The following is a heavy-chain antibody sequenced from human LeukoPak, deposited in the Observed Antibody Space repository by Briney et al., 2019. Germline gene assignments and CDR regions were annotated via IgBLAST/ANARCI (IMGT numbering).Heavy chain of an antibody. D-gene: IGHD2-8*01. J-gene: IGHJ4*02. CDR3: ARDLPGVCYFDY. Sequence: GASVTVSFTSSGYTFTSYGISWVRQAPGQGLEWMGWISAYNGNTNYAQKLQGRVTMTTDTSTSTAYMELRSLRSDDTAVYYCARDLPGVCYFDYWGQGTLVTVSS. CDR2: ISAYNGNT. V-gene: IGHV1-18*01. CDR1: GYTFTSYG.